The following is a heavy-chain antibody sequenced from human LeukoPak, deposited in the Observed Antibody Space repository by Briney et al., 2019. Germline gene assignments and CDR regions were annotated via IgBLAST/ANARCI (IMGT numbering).Heavy chain of an antibody. V-gene: IGHV5-51*01. CDR3: ARLHTTVSPLAFDY. CDR1: GYSFTTYW. CDR2: IYPGDSDT. Sequence: PGEPLKISCKGSGYSFTTYWIGWVRQMPGKGLEWMGIIYPGDSDTRYSPSFQGQITISADKSISTAYLQWSSLKASDTAMYYCARLHTTVSPLAFDYWGQGTLVTVSS. J-gene: IGHJ4*02. D-gene: IGHD4-17*01.